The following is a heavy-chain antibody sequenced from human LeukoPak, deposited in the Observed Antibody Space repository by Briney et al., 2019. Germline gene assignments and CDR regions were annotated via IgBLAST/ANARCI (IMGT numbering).Heavy chain of an antibody. J-gene: IGHJ4*02. CDR3: ARVHSPEADY. V-gene: IGHV3-11*01. Sequence: GGSLRLSCAASGFTFSDYYMSWIRQAPGKGLEWVSYISTSGGTTFYADSVKGRFTISRDNAKNSLYLQMNSPRADDTAVYYCARVHSPEADYWGQGTLVTVSS. CDR1: GFTFSDYY. CDR2: ISTSGGTT.